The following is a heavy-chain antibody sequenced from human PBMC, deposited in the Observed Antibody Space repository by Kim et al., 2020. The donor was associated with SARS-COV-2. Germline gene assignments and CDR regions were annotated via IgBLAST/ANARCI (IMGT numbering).Heavy chain of an antibody. V-gene: IGHV4-59*01. J-gene: IGHJ4*02. CDR3: AAWVRDGSHRFDY. CDR1: GGSISSYY. CDR2: VYYSGNT. D-gene: IGHD2-21*01. Sequence: SETLSLTCTVSGGSISSYYWSWIRQPPGKGLEWIGYVYYSGNTNYNPSLRSRVTISIDTSKNQLSLNVNSVTAADTAVYYCAAWVRDGSHRFDYWGQGTRVTVSS.